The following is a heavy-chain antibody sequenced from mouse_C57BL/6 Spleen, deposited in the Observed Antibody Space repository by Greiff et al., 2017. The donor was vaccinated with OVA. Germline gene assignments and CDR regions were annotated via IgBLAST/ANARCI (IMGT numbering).Heavy chain of an antibody. CDR1: GYTFTSYW. CDR3: ARGYYGSSEYYFDY. Sequence: QVQLKQPGAELVMPVASVKLSCKASGYTFTSYWMHWVKQRPGQGLEWIGEIDPSDSYTNYNQKFKGKSTLTVDKSSSTAYMQLSSLTSEDSAVYYCARGYYGSSEYYFDYWGQGTTLTVSS. CDR2: IDPSDSYT. V-gene: IGHV1-69*01. J-gene: IGHJ2*01. D-gene: IGHD1-1*01.